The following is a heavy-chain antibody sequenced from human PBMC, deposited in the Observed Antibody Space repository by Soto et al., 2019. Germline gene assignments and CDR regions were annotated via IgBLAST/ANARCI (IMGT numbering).Heavy chain of an antibody. V-gene: IGHV4-39*01. J-gene: IGHJ6*02. D-gene: IGHD2-15*01. CDR2: IYYSGST. CDR1: GGSISSSSYY. Sequence: LSLTCTVSGGSISSSSYYWGWIRQPPGKGLEWIGSIYYSGSTYYNPSLKSRVTISVDTSKNQFSLKLSSVTAADTAVYYCARQSRYCSGGSCYWGEDYYGMDVWGQGTTVTVSS. CDR3: ARQSRYCSGGSCYWGEDYYGMDV.